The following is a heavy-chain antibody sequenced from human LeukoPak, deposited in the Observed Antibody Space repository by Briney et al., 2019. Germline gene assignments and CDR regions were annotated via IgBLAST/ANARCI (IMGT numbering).Heavy chain of an antibody. J-gene: IGHJ4*02. CDR1: GFTFSSYA. CDR3: AKLPYCSSTSCIDY. Sequence: PGGSLRPSCAVSGFTFSSYAMSWVRRAPGKGLEWVSGISGNGFSTYYADSVKGRFAISKDNSKNTLYLQMSSLRAEDTAVYYCAKLPYCSSTSCIDYWGQGTLVTVSS. D-gene: IGHD2-2*01. CDR2: ISGNGFST. V-gene: IGHV3-23*01.